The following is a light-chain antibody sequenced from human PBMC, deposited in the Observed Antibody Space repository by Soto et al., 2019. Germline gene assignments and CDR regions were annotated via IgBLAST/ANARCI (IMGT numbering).Light chain of an antibody. CDR3: QQYGSSPRT. CDR1: QSVSSSN. V-gene: IGKV3-20*01. Sequence: EIVLTQSPSTLSLSPGERATLSCRAGQSVSSSNLAWYQQKPGQAPRLVIYAASSRAAGIPDRFSGSGSGTDFTLTISRLEPEDFAVYYCQQYGSSPRTFGQGTKVDI. CDR2: AAS. J-gene: IGKJ1*01.